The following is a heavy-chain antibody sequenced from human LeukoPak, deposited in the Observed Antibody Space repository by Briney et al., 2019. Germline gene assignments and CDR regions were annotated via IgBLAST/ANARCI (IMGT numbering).Heavy chain of an antibody. D-gene: IGHD3-9*01. Sequence: GGSLRLSCATSGFTFSSYAMSWVRQAPGKGLEWVSAISGSGGSTYYADSVKGRFTISRDNFKNTLYLQMNSLRAEDTAVYYCAKDQADDIANWGQGTLVTVSS. CDR1: GFTFSSYA. CDR2: ISGSGGST. CDR3: AKDQADDIAN. J-gene: IGHJ4*02. V-gene: IGHV3-23*01.